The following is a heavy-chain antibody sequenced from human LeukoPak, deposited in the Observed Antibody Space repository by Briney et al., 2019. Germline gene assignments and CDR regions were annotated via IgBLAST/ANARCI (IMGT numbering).Heavy chain of an antibody. V-gene: IGHV4-30-4*08. D-gene: IGHD4-11*01. J-gene: IGHJ3*02. CDR3: AREYHSNYFNI. Sequence: PSETLSLTCTVSGGSINSIGFFWGWIRQPPGKGLEWIGYIYYSGSTYYNPSLKSRVSVSEDTSKNQFSLKLSSVTAADTAVYYCAREYHSNYFNIWGQGTVVTVSS. CDR1: GGSINSIGFF. CDR2: IYYSGST.